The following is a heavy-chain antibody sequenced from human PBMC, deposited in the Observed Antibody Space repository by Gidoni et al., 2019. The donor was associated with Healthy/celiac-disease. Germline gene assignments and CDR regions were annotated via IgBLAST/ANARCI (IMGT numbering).Heavy chain of an antibody. CDR3: ARQSSIAARPFDY. CDR1: GGSISSYY. V-gene: IGHV4-59*08. D-gene: IGHD6-6*01. CDR2: IYYSGST. Sequence: QVQLQESGPGLVKPSETLSLPCTVSGGSISSYYWSWLRQPPGKGLEWIGYIYYSGSTNYNPSLKSRVTISVDTSKNQFSLKLSSVTAADTAVYDCARQSSIAARPFDYWGQGTLVTVSS. J-gene: IGHJ4*02.